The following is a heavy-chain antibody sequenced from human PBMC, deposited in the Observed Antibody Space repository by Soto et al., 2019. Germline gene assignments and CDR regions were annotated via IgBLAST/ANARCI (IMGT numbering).Heavy chain of an antibody. V-gene: IGHV4-59*01. J-gene: IGHJ4*02. CDR2: IYYSGST. CDR1: GGSISSYY. CDR3: ARGEDRMAHIFDY. Sequence: LSLTCTVSGGSISSYYWSWIRQPPGKGLEWIGYIYYSGSTNYNPSLKSRVTISVDTSKNQFSLKLSSVTAADTAVYYCARGEDRMAHIFDYWGQGTLVTVSS. D-gene: IGHD2-15*01.